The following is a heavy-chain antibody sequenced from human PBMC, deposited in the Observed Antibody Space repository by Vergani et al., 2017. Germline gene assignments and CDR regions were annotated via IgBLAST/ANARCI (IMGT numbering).Heavy chain of an antibody. V-gene: IGHV3-23*04. CDR3: ARDFLTRVTTLDYYYMGV. CDR1: GFAFSTYA. CDR2: ISGSGRSI. D-gene: IGHD1-1*01. J-gene: IGHJ6*03. Sequence: EVQLVESGGGLLQPGGSLRLSCAASGFAFSTYAMTWVRQTPAKGLEWVSAISGSGRSIYYADSVKGRFTISRDNSKNTLYLEMNALRAEDTAVYYCARDFLTRVTTLDYYYMGVWGKGTTVTVSS.